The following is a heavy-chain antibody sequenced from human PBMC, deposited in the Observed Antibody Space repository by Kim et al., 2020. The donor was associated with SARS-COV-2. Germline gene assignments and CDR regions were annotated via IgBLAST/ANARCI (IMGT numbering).Heavy chain of an antibody. CDR3: ARHAPGIKNGMDV. Sequence: SETLSLTCTVSGGSISSSSYYWGWIRQPPGKGLEWIGSLYYSGSTYYNPSLKSRVTISVDTSKNQFSLKLSSVTAADTAVYSCARHAPGIKNGMDVWGQG. CDR2: LYYSGST. J-gene: IGHJ6*02. V-gene: IGHV4-39*01. CDR1: GGSISSSSYY.